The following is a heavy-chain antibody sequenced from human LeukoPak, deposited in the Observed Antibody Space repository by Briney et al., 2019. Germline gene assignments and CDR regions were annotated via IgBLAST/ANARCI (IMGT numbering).Heavy chain of an antibody. J-gene: IGHJ6*03. CDR2: IIPIFGTA. D-gene: IGHD2-15*01. Sequence: ASVKVSCKASGGTFSSYAISWVRQAPGQGLEWMGRIIPIFGTANYAQKFQGRVTITTDESTSTAYMELSSLRSEDTVVYYCARGPCSGGSCLLFYYMDVWGKGTTVTVSS. CDR1: GGTFSSYA. V-gene: IGHV1-69*05. CDR3: ARGPCSGGSCLLFYYMDV.